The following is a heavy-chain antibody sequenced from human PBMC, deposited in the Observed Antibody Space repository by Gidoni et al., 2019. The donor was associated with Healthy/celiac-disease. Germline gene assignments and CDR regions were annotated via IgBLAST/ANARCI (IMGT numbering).Heavy chain of an antibody. CDR2: IYYSGST. CDR1: GCSISSSSYY. D-gene: IGHD2-2*01. V-gene: IGHV4-39*01. Sequence: QLQLQDSGPGLVKPSETLSLTCTVSGCSISSSSYYWGWIRQPPGKGLEWIGSIYYSGSTYYNPSLKRRVTISVDTSKNQFSLKLSSVTAADTAVYYCARHLSGTQLPPGYGMDVWGQGTTVTVSS. CDR3: ARHLSGTQLPPGYGMDV. J-gene: IGHJ6*02.